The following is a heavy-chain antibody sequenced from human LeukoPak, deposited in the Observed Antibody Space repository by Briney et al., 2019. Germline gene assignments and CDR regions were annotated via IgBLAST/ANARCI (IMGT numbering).Heavy chain of an antibody. Sequence: GGSLRLSCAASGFTVSSNYMSWVRQAPGKRLEWVSVIYSGGSTYYADSVKGRFTISRDNAKNSLYLQMNSLRAEDTAVYCCARGGVRGVIITNPFDYWGQGTLVTVSS. V-gene: IGHV3-53*01. CDR3: ARGGVRGVIITNPFDY. CDR2: IYSGGST. D-gene: IGHD3-10*01. J-gene: IGHJ4*02. CDR1: GFTVSSNY.